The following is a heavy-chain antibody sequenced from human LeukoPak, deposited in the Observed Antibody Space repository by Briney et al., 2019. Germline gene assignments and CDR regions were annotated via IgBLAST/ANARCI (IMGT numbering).Heavy chain of an antibody. D-gene: IGHD5-24*01. J-gene: IGHJ5*02. CDR2: ISSSSSYI. CDR3: AKALEMATIGGFDP. CDR1: GFTFSSYS. Sequence: GGSLRLSCAASGFTFSSYSMNWVRQAPGKGLEWVSSISSSSSYIYYADSVKGRFTISRDNAKNSLYLQMNSLRAEDTAVYYCAKALEMATIGGFDPWGQGTLVTVSS. V-gene: IGHV3-21*04.